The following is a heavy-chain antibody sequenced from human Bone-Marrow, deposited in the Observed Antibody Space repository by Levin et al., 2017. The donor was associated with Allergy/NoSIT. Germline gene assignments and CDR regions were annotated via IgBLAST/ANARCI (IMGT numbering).Heavy chain of an antibody. J-gene: IGHJ4*02. V-gene: IGHV3-23*01. Sequence: GESLKISCAASGFTFYDYAMSWVRQAPGTGLEWFSAIGDSGGSTYYADSVKGRFTISRDNSKNTLFLQMNGLRAEDTAIYYCVKGSAGGRPYYFDYWGQGTLVIVSS. CDR1: GFTFYDYA. CDR2: IGDSGGST. D-gene: IGHD4-23*01. CDR3: VKGSAGGRPYYFDY.